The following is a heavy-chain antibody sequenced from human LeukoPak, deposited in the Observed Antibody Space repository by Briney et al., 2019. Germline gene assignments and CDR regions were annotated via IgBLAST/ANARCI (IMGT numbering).Heavy chain of an antibody. Sequence: GGSLRLSCAPSVFTFSRHGIHAVRQAPRKGLEWVAFIRYDGSDKYYPDSPKGPFTISRDNSENTLYLQMNRLRPEDTAVYHCAKGSYYCSNNCPQYYYYMDVWGKGTTLIVSS. J-gene: IGHJ6*03. V-gene: IGHV3-30*02. CDR2: IRYDGSDK. CDR3: AKGSYYCSNNCPQYYYYMDV. D-gene: IGHD4-11*01. CDR1: VFTFSRHG.